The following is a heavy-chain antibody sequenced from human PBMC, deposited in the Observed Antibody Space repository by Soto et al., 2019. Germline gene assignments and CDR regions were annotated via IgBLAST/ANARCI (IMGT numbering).Heavy chain of an antibody. CDR3: ARDGGLVNHPRHDY. V-gene: IGHV3-33*01. Sequence: QGQLVESGGGVVQPGRSLRLSCAASGFTFSSSGMHWVRQAPGKGLEWVAVIWFDGSKKYYAESVKGRFTISRDNSKNTVHLLMNSLRAEDTAVYYCARDGGLVNHPRHDYWGQGTLVTVSS. D-gene: IGHD3-16*02. J-gene: IGHJ4*02. CDR2: IWFDGSKK. CDR1: GFTFSSSG.